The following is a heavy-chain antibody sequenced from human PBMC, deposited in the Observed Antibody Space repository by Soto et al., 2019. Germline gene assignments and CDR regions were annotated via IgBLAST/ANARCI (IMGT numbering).Heavy chain of an antibody. CDR1: GGSFSGYY. CDR2: INHSGRT. Sequence: SETLSLTCAVYGGSFSGYYWSWIRQPPGKGLEWIGEINHSGRTNYSPSLKSRVTISVDTSKNQYSLNLSSVTAADTAVYYCARGPTTKCYEGSGYYYFDSWGQGTQVT. D-gene: IGHD3-22*01. J-gene: IGHJ4*02. V-gene: IGHV4-34*01. CDR3: ARGPTTKCYEGSGYYYFDS.